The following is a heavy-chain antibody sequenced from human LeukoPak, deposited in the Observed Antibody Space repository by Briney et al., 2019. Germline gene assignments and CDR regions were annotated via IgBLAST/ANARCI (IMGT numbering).Heavy chain of an antibody. D-gene: IGHD1-26*01. CDR2: IYYSGST. V-gene: IGHV4-59*01. Sequence: PSETLSLTCTVSGGSISSYYWSWIRQPPGKGLEWIGYIYYSGSTNYNPSLKSRVTISVDTSKNQFSLKLSSVTAADTAVYYCAREEESGSYSVWGQGTLVTVSS. CDR3: AREEESGSYSV. CDR1: GGSISSYY. J-gene: IGHJ4*02.